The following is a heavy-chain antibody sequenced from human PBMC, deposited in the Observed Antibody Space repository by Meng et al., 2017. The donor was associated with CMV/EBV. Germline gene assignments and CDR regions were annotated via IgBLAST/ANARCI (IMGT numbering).Heavy chain of an antibody. CDR1: GGSISSGDYY. CDR3: ARGFTGVLLWFGESLGWFDP. D-gene: IGHD3-10*01. V-gene: IGHV4-30-4*08. CDR2: IYYSGST. Sequence: QVRLQEAGPGLVKPSQTLSLTCTVSGGSISSGDYYWSWIRQPPGKGLEWIGYIYYSGSTYYNPSLKSRVTISVDTSKNQFSLKLSSVTAADTAVYYCARGFTGVLLWFGESLGWFDPWGQGTLVTVSS. J-gene: IGHJ5*02.